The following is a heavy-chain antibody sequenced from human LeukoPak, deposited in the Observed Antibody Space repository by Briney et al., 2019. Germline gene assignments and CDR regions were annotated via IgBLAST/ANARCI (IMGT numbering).Heavy chain of an antibody. CDR2: IYSGGST. V-gene: IGHV3-66*01. CDR1: GFTVSSNY. D-gene: IGHD5-24*01. J-gene: IGHJ3*02. Sequence: GGSLRLSCAASGFTVSSNYMSWVRQAPGKGLEWVSVIYSGGSTYYADSVKGRFTISRDNSKNTLYLQMNSLRAEDTAVYYCAASQWLQLPRGAFDIWGQGTMVTVSS. CDR3: AASQWLQLPRGAFDI.